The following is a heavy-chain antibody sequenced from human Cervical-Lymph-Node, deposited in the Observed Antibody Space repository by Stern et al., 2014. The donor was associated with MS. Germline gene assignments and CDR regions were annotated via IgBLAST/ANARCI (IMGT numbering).Heavy chain of an antibody. CDR2: IWYDGSNK. CDR3: ARSSSPSPYYYYGMDV. Sequence: VQLVESGGGVVQPGRSLRLSCAASGFTFSGSGMHWVRQAPGKGLEWVAVIWYDGSNKYYADSVKGRFTISRDNSKNTLYLQMNSLRAEDTAVYYCARSSSPSPYYYYGMDVWGQGTTVTVSS. CDR1: GFTFSGSG. J-gene: IGHJ6*02. D-gene: IGHD6-13*01. V-gene: IGHV3-33*01.